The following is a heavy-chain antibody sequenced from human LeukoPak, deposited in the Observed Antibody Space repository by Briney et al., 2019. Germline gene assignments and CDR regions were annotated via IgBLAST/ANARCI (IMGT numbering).Heavy chain of an antibody. Sequence: GGSLRLSCAASGFTFSTSWMHWVRQAPGKGLVWVSRIDSDGRTTTYADSVKGRFTMSRDNAKNTLYLQMNSLRAEDTAVYYCATAEAVVPSSWGQGTLVTVSS. V-gene: IGHV3-74*01. CDR3: ATAEAVVPSS. CDR2: IDSDGRTT. J-gene: IGHJ4*02. CDR1: GFTFSTSW. D-gene: IGHD2-15*01.